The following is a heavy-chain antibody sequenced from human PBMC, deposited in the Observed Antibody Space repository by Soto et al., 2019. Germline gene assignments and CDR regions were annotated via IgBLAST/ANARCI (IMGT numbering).Heavy chain of an antibody. J-gene: IGHJ5*02. D-gene: IGHD3-9*01. CDR1: GGTFINYT. CDR2: IIPILGIA. CDR3: ATELRYVDWLFPNNWFDP. V-gene: IGHV1-69*02. Sequence: SVKVSCKASGGTFINYTISWVRQAPGQGLEWMGRIIPILGIANYAQKFQGRVTITADKSTSTAYMELSSLRSEDTAVYYCATELRYVDWLFPNNWFDPWGQGTLVTVSS.